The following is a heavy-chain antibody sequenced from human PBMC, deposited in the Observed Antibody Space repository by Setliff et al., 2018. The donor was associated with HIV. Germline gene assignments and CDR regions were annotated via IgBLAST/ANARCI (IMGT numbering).Heavy chain of an antibody. J-gene: IGHJ6*02. Sequence: GESLKTSCKGSGYSFTSFWIGWVRQMPGKGLEWMGIIYPGDSDTRYSPSFQGQVTISADKSISTAYLQWSSLKASDTAMYYCARHGYCSGTSCSEYYYYYGMDVWGQGTTVTVSS. V-gene: IGHV5-51*01. CDR1: GYSFTSFW. CDR2: IYPGDSDT. D-gene: IGHD2-2*03. CDR3: ARHGYCSGTSCSEYYYYYGMDV.